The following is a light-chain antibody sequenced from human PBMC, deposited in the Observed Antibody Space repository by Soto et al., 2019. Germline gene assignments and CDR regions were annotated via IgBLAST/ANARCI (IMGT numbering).Light chain of an antibody. CDR3: QQYNSSSWT. J-gene: IGKJ1*01. CDR2: DAS. Sequence: DIQMTQSPSTLSASVGDRVTITCGASQSISSWLAWYQQKPGKAPKLLIYDASTLESGVPSRFSGSRSGTEFTLTISSLQPDDFETYYCQQYNSSSWTFGQGTKVDIK. CDR1: QSISSW. V-gene: IGKV1-5*01.